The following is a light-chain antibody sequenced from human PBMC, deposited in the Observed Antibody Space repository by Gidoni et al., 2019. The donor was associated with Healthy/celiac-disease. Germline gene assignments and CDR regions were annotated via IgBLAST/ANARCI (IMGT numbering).Light chain of an antibody. CDR1: QSVSSY. Sequence: DMVLTQSPATMSLSPGERATLSCRASQSVSSYLAWYQQKPGQAPRLLIYDASNRATGIPARFSGSGSGTDFTLTISSLEPEDFAVYYCQQRSNWPPATFGQGTKVEIK. CDR2: DAS. V-gene: IGKV3-11*01. J-gene: IGKJ1*01. CDR3: QQRSNWPPAT.